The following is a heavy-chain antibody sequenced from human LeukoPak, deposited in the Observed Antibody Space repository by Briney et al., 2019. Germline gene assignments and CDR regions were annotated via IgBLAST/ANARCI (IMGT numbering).Heavy chain of an antibody. J-gene: IGHJ4*02. CDR1: GGSISSYY. D-gene: IGHD6-19*01. V-gene: IGHV4-4*07. Sequence: SETLSLTCTVSGGSISSYYWSWIRQPAGKGLEWIGRIYTSGSTNYNPSLKSRVTMSVDTSKNQFSLKLSSVTAADTAVYYCAREPTGMYSSGWYSPDYYFDYWGQGTLVTVSS. CDR2: IYTSGST. CDR3: AREPTGMYSSGWYSPDYYFDY.